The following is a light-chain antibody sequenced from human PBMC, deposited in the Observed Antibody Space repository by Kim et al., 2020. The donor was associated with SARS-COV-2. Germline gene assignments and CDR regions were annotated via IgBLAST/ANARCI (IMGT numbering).Light chain of an antibody. CDR3: QQYNNWSLT. CDR1: QSVSSN. Sequence: VSPGERDTLSCRASQSVSSNLAWYQQKPGQAPRLLIYGASTRATGIPARFSGSGSGTEFTLTISSLQSEDFAVYYCQQYNNWSLTFGQGTRLEIK. CDR2: GAS. J-gene: IGKJ5*01. V-gene: IGKV3-15*01.